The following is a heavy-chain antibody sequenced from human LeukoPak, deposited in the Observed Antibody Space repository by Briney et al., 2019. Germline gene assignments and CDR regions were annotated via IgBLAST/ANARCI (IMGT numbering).Heavy chain of an antibody. J-gene: IGHJ4*02. CDR1: GFTFSNYA. CDR2: ISDSGGST. V-gene: IGHV3-23*01. CDR3: AKGWNFYGSGSFPFDY. Sequence: PGGSLRLSCAASGFTFSNYAMGWVRQAPGKGLEWVSTISDSGGSTYYADSVKGRFTIFRDNSKNTLYLQMNGLRAEDTAVYYCAKGWNFYGSGSFPFDYWGQGTLVTVSS. D-gene: IGHD3-10*01.